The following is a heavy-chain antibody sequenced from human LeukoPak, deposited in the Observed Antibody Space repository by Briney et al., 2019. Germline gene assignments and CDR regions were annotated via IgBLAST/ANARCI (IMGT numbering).Heavy chain of an antibody. V-gene: IGHV3-13*01. Sequence: GGSLRLSCAASGVIFSNYDMHWVRQAAGKGLEWVSGIGTACYTYYPVSVKGRFTISRENAKNSLYLHMNSLSAGDTAMYYCASSPAYSSIWYAIDTWGQGTLVTVSS. D-gene: IGHD6-13*01. CDR1: GVIFSNYD. J-gene: IGHJ5*02. CDR3: ASSPAYSSIWYAIDT. CDR2: IGTACYT.